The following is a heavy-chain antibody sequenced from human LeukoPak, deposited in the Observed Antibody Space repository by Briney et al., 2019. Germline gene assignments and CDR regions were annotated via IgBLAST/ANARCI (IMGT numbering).Heavy chain of an antibody. J-gene: IGHJ4*02. V-gene: IGHV1-2*02. D-gene: IGHD3-3*01. Sequence: ASLKVTCKASGYTFTDYHMHWMRQAPGQGLEWMGWINLNSGGTNYAQNFQGGVTLTRDTSINTAYMELSRLTSDDTAVYYCTSPYPERFSLWGQGTLVTVSS. CDR3: TSPYPERFSL. CDR2: INLNSGGT. CDR1: GYTFTDYH.